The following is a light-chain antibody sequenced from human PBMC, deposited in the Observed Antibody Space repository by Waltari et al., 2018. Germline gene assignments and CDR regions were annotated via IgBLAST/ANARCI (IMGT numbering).Light chain of an antibody. CDR2: GST. CDR1: SSNIRAGFD. CDR3: QSYDSDLRGV. V-gene: IGLV1-40*01. Sequence: QSVLTQPPSVSGAPGQRVTISCPGTSSNIRAGFDVPWYQQHSGTAPKLLIEGSTYRPSGVPDRFSGDKSGTSASLAITGLQAEDDAYYYCQSYDSDLRGVFGGGTKLTVL. J-gene: IGLJ2*01.